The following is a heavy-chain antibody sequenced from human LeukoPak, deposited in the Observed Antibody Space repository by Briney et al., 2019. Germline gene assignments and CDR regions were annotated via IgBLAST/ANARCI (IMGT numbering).Heavy chain of an antibody. CDR1: GFTFSSYG. J-gene: IGHJ4*02. Sequence: GGSLRLSCAASGFTFSSYGMHWVRQAPGKGLEWGAVISYDGSNKYYADSVKGRLTIARGNSRNTLYLQMNSLSAEDTAVYYCATPPRDIVVVPAASDYWGQGTLVTVSS. CDR3: ATPPRDIVVVPAASDY. D-gene: IGHD2-2*01. CDR2: ISYDGSNK. V-gene: IGHV3-30*03.